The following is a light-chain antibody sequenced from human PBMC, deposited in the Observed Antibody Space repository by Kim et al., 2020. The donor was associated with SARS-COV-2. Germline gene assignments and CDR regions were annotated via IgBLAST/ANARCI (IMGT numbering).Light chain of an antibody. CDR1: SSEVGSYKY. J-gene: IGLJ1*01. V-gene: IGLV2-14*03. CDR2: DVS. Sequence: GTSITISCAGTSSEVGSYKYVSWYQQHPGKAPKLLIYDVSDRPSGVSNRFSGSKSGNTASLTISGLQAEDEADYYCTSYTSSSTYVFGTGTKVTVL. CDR3: TSYTSSSTYV.